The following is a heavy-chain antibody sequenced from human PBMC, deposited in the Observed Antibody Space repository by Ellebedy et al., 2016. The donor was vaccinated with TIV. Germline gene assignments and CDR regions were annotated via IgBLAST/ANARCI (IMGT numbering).Heavy chain of an antibody. CDR2: ISYDGSNK. CDR1: GFTFSSYG. D-gene: IGHD6-19*01. J-gene: IGHJ4*02. V-gene: IGHV3-30*18. CDR3: AKDRGREWLSYSFDY. Sequence: PGGSLRLSCAASGFTFSSYGMHWVRQAPGKGLEWVAIISYDGSNKYFADSVKGRFTISRDNSKNTLYLQMNSLRAEDTAVYYCAKDRGREWLSYSFDYWGQGTLVTVSS.